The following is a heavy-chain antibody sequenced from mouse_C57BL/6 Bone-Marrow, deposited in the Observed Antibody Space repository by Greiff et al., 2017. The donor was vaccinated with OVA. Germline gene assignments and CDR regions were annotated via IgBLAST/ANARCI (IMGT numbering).Heavy chain of an antibody. D-gene: IGHD2-2*01. CDR1: GFTFSSYA. Sequence: EVKLMESGGGLVKPGGSLKLSCAASGFTFSSYAMSWVRQTPEKRLEWVATISDGGSYTYYPDNVKGRFTISRDNAKNNLYLQMSHLKSEDTAMYYCARVDGYGDYWGQGTTRTVSS. V-gene: IGHV5-4*03. CDR2: ISDGGSYT. CDR3: ARVDGYGDY. J-gene: IGHJ2*01.